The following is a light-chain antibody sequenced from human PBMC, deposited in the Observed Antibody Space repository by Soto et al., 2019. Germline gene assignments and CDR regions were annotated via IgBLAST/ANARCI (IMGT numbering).Light chain of an antibody. CDR1: QSINTY. CDR3: QQYNSYSWT. J-gene: IGKJ1*01. CDR2: KAS. V-gene: IGKV1-5*03. Sequence: DIQMTQSPSSLSASVGDRVTITCRASQSINTYLNWYQQKPGKAPKLLIYKASSLDSGVPSRFSGSGSGTEFTLTISSLQPDDFATYYCQQYNSYSWTFGQGTKVDIK.